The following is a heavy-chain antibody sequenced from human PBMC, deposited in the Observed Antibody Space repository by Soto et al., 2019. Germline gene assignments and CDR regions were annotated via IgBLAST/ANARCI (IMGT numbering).Heavy chain of an antibody. D-gene: IGHD2-15*01. CDR2: IYNSGST. CDR3: ARQSVVVVVAATHY. CDR1: GGSISSSTYY. J-gene: IGHJ4*02. V-gene: IGHV4-39*01. Sequence: QLQLQESGPGLVKPSETLSLTCTVSGGSISSSTYYWGWIRQPPGKGLEWIGSIYNSGSTYYNPSLERRITISVDTSKNQFSLKLSSVTAADTAVYYCARQSVVVVVAATHYWGQGTLVTVSS.